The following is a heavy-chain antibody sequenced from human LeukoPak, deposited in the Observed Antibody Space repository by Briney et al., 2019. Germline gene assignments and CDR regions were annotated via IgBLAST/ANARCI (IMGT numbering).Heavy chain of an antibody. V-gene: IGHV4-61*02. D-gene: IGHD1-26*01. J-gene: IGHJ4*02. CDR1: GGSISSGSYY. CDR3: ARWARREAPESFDY. Sequence: SETLSLTCTVSGGSISSGSYYWSWIRQPAGKGVEWIGRIYTSGSTNYNPSLKSRVTISVDTSKNQFSLKLSSVTAADTAVYYCARWARREAPESFDYWGQGTLVTVSS. CDR2: IYTSGST.